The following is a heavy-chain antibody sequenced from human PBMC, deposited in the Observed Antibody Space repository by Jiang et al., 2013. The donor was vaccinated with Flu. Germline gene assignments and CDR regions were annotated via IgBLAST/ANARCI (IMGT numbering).Heavy chain of an antibody. CDR3: AGDRGYSGFDLHYFDY. V-gene: IGHV4-31*03. J-gene: IGHJ4*02. Sequence: LLKPPQTLSLTCTVSGGSITSGLYYWSWIRQHSGTGLEWIGYISYDGSTYYNPSLKSRVTISADTSKNHFSPKLTSMTAADTAVYYCAGDRGYSGFDLHYFDYWGQGALVTVSS. CDR2: ISYDGST. CDR1: GGSITSGLYY. D-gene: IGHD5-12*01.